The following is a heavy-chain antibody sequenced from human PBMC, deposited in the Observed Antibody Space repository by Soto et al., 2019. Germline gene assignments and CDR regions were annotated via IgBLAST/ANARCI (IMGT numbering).Heavy chain of an antibody. CDR1: GFTVSSNY. J-gene: IGHJ6*02. V-gene: IGHV3-53*01. CDR2: IYSGGST. D-gene: IGHD5-18*01. Sequence: EVQLVESGGGLIQPGGSLRLSCAASGFTVSSNYMSWVRQAPGKGLEWVSVIYSGGSTYYADSVKGRFTISRDNSKNTLYLQMNSVRAEDTVVYYCASSGYSYGYYYYGMDVWGQGTTVTVSS. CDR3: ASSGYSYGYYYYGMDV.